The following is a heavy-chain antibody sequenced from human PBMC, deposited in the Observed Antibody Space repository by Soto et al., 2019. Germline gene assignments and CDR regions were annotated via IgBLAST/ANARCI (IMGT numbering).Heavy chain of an antibody. J-gene: IGHJ6*02. CDR1: GYTFTSYA. CDR3: ARDDGWFGELFRRDYYYYGMDV. CDR2: INAGNGNT. V-gene: IGHV1-3*01. D-gene: IGHD3-10*01. Sequence: QVQLVQSGAEVKKPGASVKVSCKASGYTFTSYAMHWVRQAPGQRLEWMGWINAGNGNTKYSQKFQGRVTITRDTSASTAYVELSSLRSEDTAVYYCARDDGWFGELFRRDYYYYGMDVWGQGTTVTVSS.